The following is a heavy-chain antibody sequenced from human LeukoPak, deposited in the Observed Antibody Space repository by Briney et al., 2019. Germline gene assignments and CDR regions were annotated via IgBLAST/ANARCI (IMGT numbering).Heavy chain of an antibody. D-gene: IGHD2/OR15-2a*01. CDR2: IYSGGST. CDR3: SRSGNSGLLGY. V-gene: IGHV3-53*05. CDR1: GFTVSSNY. Sequence: AGGSLRLSCAASGFTVSSNYMSWVRQAPGKGLEWVSVIYSGGSTYYADSVKGRFTISRDNSKNTLYVQMNSLRPEDTAVYYCSRSGNSGLLGYWGQGTLVTVSS. J-gene: IGHJ4*02.